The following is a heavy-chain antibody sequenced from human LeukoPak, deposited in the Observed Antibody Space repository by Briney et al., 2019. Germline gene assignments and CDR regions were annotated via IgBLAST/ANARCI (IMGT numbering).Heavy chain of an antibody. CDR1: GGTFSSYS. V-gene: IGHV1-69*02. CDR2: INPYLGIA. CDR3: ASGTTMVPTDY. J-gene: IGHJ4*02. Sequence: GASVKVSCKASGGTFSSYSISWVRQAPGQGLEWMGRINPYLGIANYAQRFQDRVTITADRSTSTAYMELSSLTSEDTAAYYCASGTTMVPTDYWGQGTPVTVSS. D-gene: IGHD5-18*01.